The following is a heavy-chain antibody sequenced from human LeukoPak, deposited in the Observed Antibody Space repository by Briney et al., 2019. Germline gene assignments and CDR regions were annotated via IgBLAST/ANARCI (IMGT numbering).Heavy chain of an antibody. V-gene: IGHV4-34*01. D-gene: IGHD3-10*01. CDR1: GGSFSCYY. J-gene: IGHJ5*02. CDR2: INHSGST. Sequence: PSETLSLTCAVYGGSFSCYYWSWIRQPPGKGLEWIGEINHSGSTNYNPSLKSRVTISVATSKNQFSPKLSSVPAADTAVYYCARGSPSIPHYYGSGSYYKFGSPAGWFDPWGQGTLVTVSS. CDR3: ARGSPSIPHYYGSGSYYKFGSPAGWFDP.